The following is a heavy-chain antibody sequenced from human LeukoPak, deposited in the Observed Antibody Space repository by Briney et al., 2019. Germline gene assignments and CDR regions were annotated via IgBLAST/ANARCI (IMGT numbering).Heavy chain of an antibody. V-gene: IGHV4-39*07. CDR2: VYYSGST. D-gene: IGHD2-2*01. J-gene: IGHJ5*02. Sequence: SETLSLTCSVSGGSISSSSYYWGWIRQPPGKGLEWIGSVYYSGSTYYNPSLKSRVTVSVDTSKKQFSLKLSSVTAADTAVYYCARGSGILVVPAPDWFDPWGQGTLVTVSS. CDR3: ARGSGILVVPAPDWFDP. CDR1: GGSISSSSYY.